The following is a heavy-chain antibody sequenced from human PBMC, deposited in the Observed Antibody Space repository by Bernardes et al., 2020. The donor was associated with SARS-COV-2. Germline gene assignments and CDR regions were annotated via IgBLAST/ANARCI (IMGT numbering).Heavy chain of an antibody. Sequence: VGSLRLSCAASGFDFNNFAMNWVRQAPGKGLEWVSSLSGGGVSTYYADSVRGRFTISRDNPKRSTFLQMKRLTVEDTAIYYCAKGRRRFFGPIDFWGQGILVIVSS. CDR1: GFDFNNFA. D-gene: IGHD3-3*01. CDR3: AKGRRRFFGPIDF. CDR2: LSGGGVST. V-gene: IGHV3-23*01. J-gene: IGHJ4*02.